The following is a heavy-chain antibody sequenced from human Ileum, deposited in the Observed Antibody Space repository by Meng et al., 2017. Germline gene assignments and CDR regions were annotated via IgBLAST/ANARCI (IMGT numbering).Heavy chain of an antibody. CDR3: AGDLGRYCSGGSCYSGKTMDV. Sequence: ASVKVSCKASGYTFTSYYMHWVRQAPGQGLEWMGIIHPSGGSTSYAQKFQGRVTMTRDTSTSTVYMELSSLRSEDTAVYYCAGDLGRYCSGGSCYSGKTMDVWGQGTTVTVSS. D-gene: IGHD2-15*01. V-gene: IGHV1-46*01. CDR1: GYTFTSYY. J-gene: IGHJ6*02. CDR2: IHPSGGST.